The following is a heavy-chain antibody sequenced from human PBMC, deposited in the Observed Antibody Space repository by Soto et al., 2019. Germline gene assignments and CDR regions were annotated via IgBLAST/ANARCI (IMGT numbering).Heavy chain of an antibody. Sequence: SETLSLTCTVSGGSISSYYWSWVRQPPGKGLEWIGCIYSSGTTNYNPSLKSRFTISVDTSKNQFSLKLSSVTAADTAVYYCARVRNYDILTGYYMDWGQGTLVTVSS. J-gene: IGHJ4*02. CDR1: GGSISSYY. V-gene: IGHV4-59*01. CDR2: IYSSGTT. CDR3: ARVRNYDILTGYYMD. D-gene: IGHD3-9*01.